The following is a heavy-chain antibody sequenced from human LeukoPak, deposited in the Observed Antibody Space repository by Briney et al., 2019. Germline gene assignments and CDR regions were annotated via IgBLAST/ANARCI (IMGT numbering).Heavy chain of an antibody. V-gene: IGHV5-51*01. CDR2: IYPGDSDT. CDR1: GYSFSSYW. CDR3: ARRRPSTLIDY. J-gene: IGHJ4*02. Sequence: GESLKISCKGSGYSFSSYWIAWVRQMPGKGLEWMGIIYPGDSDTTYSPSFQGQVTISADKSISTAYLQWNSLKASDTAMYFCARRRPSTLIDYWGQGTLVTVSS. D-gene: IGHD4/OR15-4a*01.